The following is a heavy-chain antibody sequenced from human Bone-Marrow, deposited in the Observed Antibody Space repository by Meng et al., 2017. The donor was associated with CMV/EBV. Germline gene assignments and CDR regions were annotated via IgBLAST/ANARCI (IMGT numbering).Heavy chain of an antibody. J-gene: IGHJ4*02. CDR3: ARDPRGSYQGIFDY. V-gene: IGHV4-34*01. CDR1: GGSFSGYY. Sequence: SETLSLTCAVYGGSFSGYYWSWIRQPPGKGLEWIGEINHSGSTNYNPSLKSRVTISVDTSKNQFSLKLSSVTAADTAVYYCARDPRGSYQGIFDYWGQGTLVTVSS. D-gene: IGHD1-26*01. CDR2: INHSGST.